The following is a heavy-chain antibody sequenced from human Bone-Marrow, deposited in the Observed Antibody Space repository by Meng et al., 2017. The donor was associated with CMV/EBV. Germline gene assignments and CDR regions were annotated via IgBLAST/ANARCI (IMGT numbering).Heavy chain of an antibody. Sequence: GGSLRLSCAASGFTFSSYEMNWVRQAPGKGLEWVSYISSSGSTIYYADSVKGRFTISRDNAKNSLYLQMSSLRAEDTALYYCAKEVYYYDSSGYPYYYYGMDVWGQGTTVTVSS. J-gene: IGHJ6*01. CDR2: ISSSGSTI. V-gene: IGHV3-48*03. D-gene: IGHD3-22*01. CDR1: GFTFSSYE. CDR3: AKEVYYYDSSGYPYYYYGMDV.